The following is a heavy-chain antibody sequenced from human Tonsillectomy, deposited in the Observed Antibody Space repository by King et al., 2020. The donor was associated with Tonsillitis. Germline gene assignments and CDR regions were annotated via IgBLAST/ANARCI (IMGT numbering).Heavy chain of an antibody. CDR2: IYSGGRT. J-gene: IGHJ6*03. V-gene: IGHV3-66*01. D-gene: IGHD4-17*01. CDR3: AGTTPNKRHHYYYMDV. CDR1: GFNVSSNY. Sequence: VQLVESGGGLVQPGGSLRLSCAASGFNVSSNYMNWVRQAPGKGLEWVSVIYSGGRTYYADSVKGRFTSSRDDSKNTLYLQMNSLRAEDTAVYFCAGTTPNKRHHYYYMDVWGKGTSVTVSS.